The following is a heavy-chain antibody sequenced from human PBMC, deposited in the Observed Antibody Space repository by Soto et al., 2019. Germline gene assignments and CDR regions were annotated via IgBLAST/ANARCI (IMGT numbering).Heavy chain of an antibody. D-gene: IGHD5-12*01. CDR1: VYAFTSYG. CDR2: ISAYNGNT. J-gene: IGHJ4*02. CDR3: ARDGQRKATIIGY. Sequence: ASVKVSCKAFVYAFTSYGGSCGRQTPGQGLEWMGWISAYNGNTNYAQKLQGRVTMTTDTSTSTDYMELRRLRSDDTAVYYCARDGQRKATIIGYWGQGTLGTVYS. V-gene: IGHV1-18*01.